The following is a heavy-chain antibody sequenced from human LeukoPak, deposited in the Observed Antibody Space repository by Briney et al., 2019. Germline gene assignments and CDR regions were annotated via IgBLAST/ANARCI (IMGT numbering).Heavy chain of an antibody. CDR1: GGSISSYY. CDR2: IYYSGST. J-gene: IGHJ4*02. CDR3: ARNPATFSGYYGGLDY. V-gene: IGHV4-59*12. Sequence: SETLSLTCTVSGGSISSYYWSWIRQPPGKGLEWIGYIYYSGSTNYNPSLKSRVTISVDTSKNQFSLKLSSVTAADTAVYYCARNPATFSGYYGGLDYWGQGTLVTVSS. D-gene: IGHD3-22*01.